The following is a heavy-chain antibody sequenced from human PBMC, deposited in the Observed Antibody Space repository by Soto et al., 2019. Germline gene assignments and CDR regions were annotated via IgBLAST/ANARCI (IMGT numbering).Heavy chain of an antibody. J-gene: IGHJ3*02. CDR2: ISYDGSNK. Sequence: QVQLVESGGGVVQPGRSLRLSCAASGFTFSSYGMHWVRQAPGKELEWVAVISYDGSNKYYADSVKGRFTISRDNSKNTLYRQMNSLRAEDTAVYYCAKGDGDLDAFDIWGQGTMVTVSS. V-gene: IGHV3-30*18. D-gene: IGHD4-17*01. CDR3: AKGDGDLDAFDI. CDR1: GFTFSSYG.